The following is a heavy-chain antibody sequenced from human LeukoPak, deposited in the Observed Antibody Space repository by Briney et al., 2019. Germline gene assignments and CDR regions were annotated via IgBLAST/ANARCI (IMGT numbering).Heavy chain of an antibody. J-gene: IGHJ4*02. CDR3: AKNGVGATLLATEFDY. V-gene: IGHV3-23*01. CDR2: ISGSGGST. CDR1: GFTFSSYA. D-gene: IGHD1-26*01. Sequence: GGSLRLSCAASGFTFSSYAMSWVRQAPGKGLEWVSAISGSGGSTYYADSVKGRFTISRDNSKNTLYLQMNSLRAEDTAVYYCAKNGVGATLLATEFDYWGQGTLVTVSS.